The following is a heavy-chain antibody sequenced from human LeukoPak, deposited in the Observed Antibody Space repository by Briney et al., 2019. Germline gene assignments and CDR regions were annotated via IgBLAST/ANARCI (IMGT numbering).Heavy chain of an antibody. CDR1: GYTFTSYD. J-gene: IGHJ6*04. CDR3: ARELVVPAAIRGALDV. V-gene: IGHV1-8*03. D-gene: IGHD2-2*02. Sequence: ASVKVSCKASGYTFTSYDINWVRQATGQGLEWMGWMNPNSGNTGYAQKFQGRVTITRNTSISTAYMELSSLRSEDTAVYYCARELVVPAAIRGALDVWGKGTTVTVSS. CDR2: MNPNSGNT.